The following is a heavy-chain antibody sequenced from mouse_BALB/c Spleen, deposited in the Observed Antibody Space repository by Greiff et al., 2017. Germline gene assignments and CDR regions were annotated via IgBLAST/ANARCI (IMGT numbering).Heavy chain of an antibody. D-gene: IGHD2-4*01. CDR3: ARGGDYVPAMDY. Sequence: EVKLVESGGDLVKPGGSLKLSCAASGFTFSSYGMSWVRQTPEKRLEWVAYISNGGGSTYYPDTVKGRFTISRDNAKNTLYLQMSSLKSEDTAMYYCARGGDYVPAMDYWGQGTSVTVSS. V-gene: IGHV5-12-2*01. CDR1: GFTFSSYG. CDR2: ISNGGGST. J-gene: IGHJ4*01.